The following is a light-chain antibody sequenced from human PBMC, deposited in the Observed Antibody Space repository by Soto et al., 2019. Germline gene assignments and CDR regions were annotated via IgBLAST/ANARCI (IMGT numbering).Light chain of an antibody. J-gene: IGKJ1*01. CDR1: QTISRSY. CDR3: QQYGSSGT. CDR2: GAS. V-gene: IGKV3-20*01. Sequence: EIVLPQSHGTLSLSLGESATLSCRASQTISRSYLAWYQQKPGQAPRLLFYGASNRATGIPDWFSGSGSGTDFTLTISRLEPEDFAVYYCQQYGSSGTVGQGTKVDIK.